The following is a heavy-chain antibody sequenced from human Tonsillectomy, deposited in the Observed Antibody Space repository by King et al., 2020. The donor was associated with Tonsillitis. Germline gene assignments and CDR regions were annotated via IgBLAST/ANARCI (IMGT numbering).Heavy chain of an antibody. CDR2: INPNGGGT. D-gene: IGHD2/OR15-2a*01. CDR1: GYTFSGHY. Sequence: VQLVQSGAEVKKPGASVKVSCKASGYTFSGHYMHWVRQAPGQGLEWMGWINPNGGGTNFAQKFQGRVTMTRDTSISTVYMEVSRLRIDDTAVYYCARAWSEPIPTSFYYCGMDVGGQGTTVTVSS. CDR3: ARAWSEPIPTSFYYCGMDV. J-gene: IGHJ6*02. V-gene: IGHV1-2*02.